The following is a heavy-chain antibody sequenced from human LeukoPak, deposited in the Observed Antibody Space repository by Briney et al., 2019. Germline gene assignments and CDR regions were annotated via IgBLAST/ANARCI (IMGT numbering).Heavy chain of an antibody. V-gene: IGHV4-30-4*08. CDR2: IYYSGST. D-gene: IGHD2-15*01. CDR3: ARDEVAGVDY. Sequence: SETLSFTCTVSGCSISSGDYYWSWIRQPPGKGLEWIGYIYYSGSTYYNPSLKSRVTISVDTSKNQCSLKLSSVTAADTAVYYCARDEVAGVDYWGQGTLVTVSS. J-gene: IGHJ4*02. CDR1: GCSISSGDYY.